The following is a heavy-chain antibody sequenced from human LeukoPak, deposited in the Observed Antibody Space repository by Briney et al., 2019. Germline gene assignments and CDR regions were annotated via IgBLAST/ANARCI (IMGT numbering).Heavy chain of an antibody. D-gene: IGHD3-22*01. V-gene: IGHV3-33*01. J-gene: IGHJ4*02. Sequence: GGSLRLSCAASGFTFSSYGMHWVRQAPGKGLEWVAVIWYDGSNKYYADSVKGRFTISRDNSKNTLYLQMNSLRAEDTAVYYCARAFMTYYYDSSGYYPDYWGQGTLVTVSS. CDR1: GFTFSSYG. CDR3: ARAFMTYYYDSSGYYPDY. CDR2: IWYDGSNK.